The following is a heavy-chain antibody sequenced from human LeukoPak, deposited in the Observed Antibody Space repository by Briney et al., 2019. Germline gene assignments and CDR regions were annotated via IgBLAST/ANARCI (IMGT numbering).Heavy chain of an antibody. CDR3: ARGARGGYSYGHGGFDY. J-gene: IGHJ4*02. CDR1: GFTFSSYA. CDR2: VSYDGSNK. Sequence: PGGSLRLSCAASGFTFSSYATHWVRQAPGKGLEWVAVVSYDGSNKYYADSVKGRFTISRDNSKNTLYLQMNSLRAEDTAVYYCARGARGGYSYGHGGFDYWAREPWSPSPQ. V-gene: IGHV3-30*04. D-gene: IGHD5-18*01.